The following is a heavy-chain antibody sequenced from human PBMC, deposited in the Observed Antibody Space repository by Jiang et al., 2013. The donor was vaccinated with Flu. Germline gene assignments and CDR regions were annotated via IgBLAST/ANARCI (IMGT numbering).Heavy chain of an antibody. CDR3: ARPGVGAGDAFDI. D-gene: IGHD1-26*01. V-gene: IGHV1-8*01. CDR2: MNPNSGNT. J-gene: IGHJ3*02. CDR1: GYTFTSYD. Sequence: KASGYTFTSYDINWVRQATGQGLEWMGWMNPNSGNTGYAQKFQGRVTMTRNTSISTAYMELSSLRSEDTAVYYCARPGVGAGDAFDIWGQGTMVTVSS.